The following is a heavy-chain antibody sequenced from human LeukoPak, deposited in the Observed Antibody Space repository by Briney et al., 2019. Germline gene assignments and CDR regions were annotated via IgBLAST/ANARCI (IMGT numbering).Heavy chain of an antibody. CDR1: GGTFSSYA. J-gene: IGHJ6*02. V-gene: IGHV1-69*04. CDR2: IIPILGIA. D-gene: IGHD2-2*01. Sequence: SVKVSCKASGGTFSSYALSWVRQAPGQGLEWMGRIIPILGIANYAQKFQGRVTITADKSTSTAYMELSSLRSEDTAVYYCARDRLMGTRVYYYYGMDVWGQGTTVTVSS. CDR3: ARDRLMGTRVYYYYGMDV.